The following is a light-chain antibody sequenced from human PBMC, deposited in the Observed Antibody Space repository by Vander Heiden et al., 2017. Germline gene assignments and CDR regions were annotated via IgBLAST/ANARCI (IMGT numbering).Light chain of an antibody. CDR1: QSISDW. Sequence: DIQMTQSPSTLSTFVGDRVTITCRASQSISDWLAWYQQKPGKAPKLLIYKASTLESGVTSRFSGSGSGTEFTLTISSLQHDDFATYYCQQYSSYVTFGQGTKVEIK. CDR3: QQYSSYVT. V-gene: IGKV1-5*03. J-gene: IGKJ1*01. CDR2: KAS.